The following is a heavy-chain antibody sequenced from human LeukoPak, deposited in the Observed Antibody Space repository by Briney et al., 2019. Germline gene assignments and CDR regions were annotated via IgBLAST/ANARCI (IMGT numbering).Heavy chain of an antibody. CDR3: ARDRHDILTGDNWFDP. D-gene: IGHD3-9*01. CDR2: INAGNGNT. CDR1: GYTFTSYA. J-gene: IGHJ5*02. Sequence: ASVKVSCKASGYTFTSYAMHWVRQAPGQRLEWMGWINAGNGNTEYSQKFQGRVTITRDTSASTAYMELSSLRSEDTAVYYCARDRHDILTGDNWFDPWGQGTLVTVSS. V-gene: IGHV1-3*01.